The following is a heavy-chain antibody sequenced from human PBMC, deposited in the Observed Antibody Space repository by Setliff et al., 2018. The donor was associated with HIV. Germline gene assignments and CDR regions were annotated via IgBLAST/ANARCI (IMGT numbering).Heavy chain of an antibody. CDR3: ARDRMPMASWVPDK. D-gene: IGHD2-2*01. V-gene: IGHV4-4*07. CDR1: GGSFSGYC. Sequence: PSETLSLTCAVYGGSFSGYCWSWIRQPPGKGLEWVGRIYTGGRTNYNPSLKGRVTMSVDTSKNQFSLNLSSVTAADTAVYYCARDRMPMASWVPDKWGQGTLVTVSS. J-gene: IGHJ4*02. CDR2: IYTGGRT.